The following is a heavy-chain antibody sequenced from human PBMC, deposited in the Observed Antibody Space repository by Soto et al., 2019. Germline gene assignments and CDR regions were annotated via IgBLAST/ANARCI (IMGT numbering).Heavy chain of an antibody. CDR3: ARLGGLGYDFWSGYSYYFAY. CDR1: GGSISSSSYY. Sequence: SETLSLTCTVSGGSISSSSYYWGWIRQPPGKGLEWIGSIYYSGSTYYNPSLKSRVTISVDTSKNQFSLKLSSVTAADTAVYYCARLGGLGYDFWSGYSYYFAYWGQGTLVTVSS. CDR2: IYYSGST. V-gene: IGHV4-39*01. D-gene: IGHD3-3*01. J-gene: IGHJ4*02.